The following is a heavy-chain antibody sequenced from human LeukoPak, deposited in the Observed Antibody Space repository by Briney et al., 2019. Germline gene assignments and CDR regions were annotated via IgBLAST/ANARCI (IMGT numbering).Heavy chain of an antibody. CDR1: GGTFSSYA. J-gene: IGHJ6*02. CDR2: IIPLLGIA. Sequence: SVKVSCKASGGTFSSYAISWVRQAPGQGLDWMGRIIPLLGIANYAQKFQGRVTITADKSTSTAYMELSSLRSEDTAVYYCARDAEDYYGSGSPYGMDVWGQGTTVTVSS. D-gene: IGHD3-10*01. CDR3: ARDAEDYYGSGSPYGMDV. V-gene: IGHV1-69*04.